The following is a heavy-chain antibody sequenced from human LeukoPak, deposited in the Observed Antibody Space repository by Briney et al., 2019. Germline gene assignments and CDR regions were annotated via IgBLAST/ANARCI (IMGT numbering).Heavy chain of an antibody. CDR3: AKDQGIAAAGLDP. V-gene: IGHV3-33*06. CDR1: GFTSSSYG. Sequence: PGGSLRLSCAASGFTSSSYGMHWVRQAPGKGLEWVAVIWYDGSNKYYADSVKGRFTISRDNSKNTLYLQMNSLRAEDTAVYYCAKDQGIAAAGLDPWGQGTLVTVSS. D-gene: IGHD6-13*01. J-gene: IGHJ5*02. CDR2: IWYDGSNK.